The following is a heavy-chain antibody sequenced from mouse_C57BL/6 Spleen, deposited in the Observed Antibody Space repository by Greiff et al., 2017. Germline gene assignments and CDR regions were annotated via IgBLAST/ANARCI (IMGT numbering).Heavy chain of an antibody. CDR3: ARGLPLFYAMDY. J-gene: IGHJ4*01. V-gene: IGHV1-26*01. D-gene: IGHD2-2*01. CDR1: GYTFTDYY. Sequence: EVQLQQSGPELVKPGASVKISCKASGYTFTDYYMNWVKQSHGKSLEWIGDINPKNGGTSYNQKFKGKATLTVDKSSSTAYMELRSLTSEDSAVYYCARGLPLFYAMDYWGQGTSVTVSS. CDR2: INPKNGGT.